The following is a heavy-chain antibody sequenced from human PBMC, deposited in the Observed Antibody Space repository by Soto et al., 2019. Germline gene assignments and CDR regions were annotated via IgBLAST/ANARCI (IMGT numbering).Heavy chain of an antibody. V-gene: IGHV3-73*02. Sequence: EVQLVESGGGLVQPGGSLKLSCAASGFTFSGSAIHWVRQASGKGLEWVGRIRKKANSYAPAYAASVKGRFTISRDDSKNTAYLQMNSLKTEDTAVYYCTRTEYMSVNDYYGMDVWGQGTTVTVSS. CDR3: TRTEYMSVNDYYGMDV. J-gene: IGHJ6*02. D-gene: IGHD6-6*01. CDR1: GFTFSGSA. CDR2: IRKKANSYAP.